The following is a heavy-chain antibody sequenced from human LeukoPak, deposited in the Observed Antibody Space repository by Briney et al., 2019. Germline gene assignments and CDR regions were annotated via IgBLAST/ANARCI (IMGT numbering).Heavy chain of an antibody. CDR2: ISSSGSTI. Sequence: MPSETLSLTCAVYGGSLSGYYWSWIRQAPGKGLEWVSYISSSGSTIYYADSVKGRFTISRDNAKNSLYLQMNSLRAEDTAVYYCARVSDYDFWSGTEPFDYWGQGTLVTVSS. J-gene: IGHJ4*02. D-gene: IGHD3-3*01. V-gene: IGHV3-11*01. CDR1: GGSLSGYY. CDR3: ARVSDYDFWSGTEPFDY.